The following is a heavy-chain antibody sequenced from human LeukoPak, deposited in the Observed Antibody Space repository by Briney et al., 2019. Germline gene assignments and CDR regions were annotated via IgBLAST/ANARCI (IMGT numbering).Heavy chain of an antibody. D-gene: IGHD3-3*01. J-gene: IGHJ4*02. Sequence: GGSLRLSCAASGFTFSSYAMSWVRQAPGKGLEWVSAISGSGGSTYYADSVKGRFTISRDNSKNTLYLQMNSLRAEDTAVYYCAKVVTIFGVVTRGYFDCWAREPWSPSPQ. CDR3: AKVVTIFGVVTRGYFDC. V-gene: IGHV3-23*01. CDR2: ISGSGGST. CDR1: GFTFSSYA.